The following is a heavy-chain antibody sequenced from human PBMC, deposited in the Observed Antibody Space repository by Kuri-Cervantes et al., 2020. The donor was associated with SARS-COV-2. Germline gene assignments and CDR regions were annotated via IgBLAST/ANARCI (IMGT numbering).Heavy chain of an antibody. J-gene: IGHJ4*02. CDR1: GYTFTSYG. D-gene: IGHD6-19*01. CDR2: ISAYNGNT. V-gene: IGHV1-18*01. CDR3: AKREAVAWGNERRYFDY. Sequence: ASVKVSCKASGYTFTSYGISWVRQAPGQGLEWMGWISAYNGNTNYAQKLQGRVTMTTDTSTSTAYMELRSLRSDDTAVYYCAKREAVAWGNERRYFDYWGQGTLVTVSS.